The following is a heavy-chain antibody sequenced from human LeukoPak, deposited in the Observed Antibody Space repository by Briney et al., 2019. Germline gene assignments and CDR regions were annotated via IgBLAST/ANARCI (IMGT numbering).Heavy chain of an antibody. CDR3: ASTNYGDYEYFDY. D-gene: IGHD4-17*01. CDR2: IIPIFGTA. V-gene: IGHV1-69*05. Sequence: AASVKVSCKASGGTFSSYAISWVRQAPEQRLEWIGGIIPIFGTANYAQKFQGRVTITTDESTSTAYMELSSLRSEDTAVYYCASTNYGDYEYFDYWGQGTLVTVSS. J-gene: IGHJ4*02. CDR1: GGTFSSYA.